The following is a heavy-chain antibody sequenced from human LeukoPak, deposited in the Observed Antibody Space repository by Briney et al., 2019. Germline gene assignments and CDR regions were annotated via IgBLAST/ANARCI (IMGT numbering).Heavy chain of an antibody. CDR1: GFTFSSYW. CDR2: IKRDGSEK. V-gene: IGHV3-7*03. Sequence: PGGSLRLSCAASGFTFSSYWMTWVRQAPGKGLEWVANIKRDGSEKHYVDSVKGRFTISRDNAKNSMFLQMNSLRAEDTAVYYCAKVGPGELFDYWGQGTLVTVSS. J-gene: IGHJ4*02. D-gene: IGHD1-26*01. CDR3: AKVGPGELFDY.